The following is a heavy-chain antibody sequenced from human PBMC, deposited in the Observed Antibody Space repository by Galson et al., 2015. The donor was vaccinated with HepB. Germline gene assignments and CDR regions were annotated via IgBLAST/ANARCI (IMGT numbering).Heavy chain of an antibody. Sequence: SLRLSCAASGFTFSSYAMHWVRQAPGKGLEWVAVISYDGSNKYYADSVKGRFTISRDNSKNTLYLQMNSLRAEDTAVYYCARDCSGSLTARAGGMDVWGQGTTVTVSS. CDR1: GFTFSSYA. CDR2: ISYDGSNK. J-gene: IGHJ6*02. V-gene: IGHV3-30*04. CDR3: ARDCSGSLTARAGGMDV. D-gene: IGHD3-3*01.